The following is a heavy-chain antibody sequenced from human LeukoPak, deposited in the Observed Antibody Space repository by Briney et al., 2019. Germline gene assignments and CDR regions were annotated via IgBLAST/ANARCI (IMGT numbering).Heavy chain of an antibody. V-gene: IGHV3-48*03. D-gene: IGHD6-13*01. J-gene: IGHJ6*03. CDR3: ARGQQVDILYYYYYTDV. Sequence: GGSLRLSCAASGFTFSSYEMNWVRQAPGKGLEWVSYISSSGTTIYYADSVKGRFTISRDNAKNSLYLQMNSLRAEDAAVYYCARGQQVDILYYYYYTDVWGKGTTVTISS. CDR1: GFTFSSYE. CDR2: ISSSGTTI.